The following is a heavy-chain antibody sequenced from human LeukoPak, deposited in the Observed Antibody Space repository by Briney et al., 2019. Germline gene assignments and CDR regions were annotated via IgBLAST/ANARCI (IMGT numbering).Heavy chain of an antibody. Sequence: SETLSLTCAVSGGSISSSNWWSWVRQPPGKGLEWIGEIYHSGSTNYNPSLKSRVTISVDKSKNQFSLKLSSVTAADTAVYYCAVGGVYLRGGAEAFDIRGQGTMVTVSS. D-gene: IGHD3-10*01. J-gene: IGHJ3*02. CDR3: AVGGVYLRGGAEAFDI. CDR1: GGSISSSNW. CDR2: IYHSGST. V-gene: IGHV4-4*02.